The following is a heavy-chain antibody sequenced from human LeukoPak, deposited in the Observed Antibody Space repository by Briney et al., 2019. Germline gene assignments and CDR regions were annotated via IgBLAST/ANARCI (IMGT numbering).Heavy chain of an antibody. CDR2: ISSSGSTI. J-gene: IGHJ4*02. Sequence: GGSLRLSCAASGFTFSSYEMNWVRQAPGKGLEWVSYISSSGSTIYYADSVKGRFTISRDNAKNSLYLQMNSLRAEDTAVYYCASSLYSGSYHTFDYWGQGTLVTVSS. D-gene: IGHD1-26*01. CDR3: ASSLYSGSYHTFDY. CDR1: GFTFSSYE. V-gene: IGHV3-48*03.